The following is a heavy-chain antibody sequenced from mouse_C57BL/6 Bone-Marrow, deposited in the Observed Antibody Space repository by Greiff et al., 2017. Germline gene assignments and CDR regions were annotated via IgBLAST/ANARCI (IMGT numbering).Heavy chain of an antibody. CDR3: ARLYYYGSSLY. J-gene: IGHJ4*01. CDR1: GYTFTDYY. D-gene: IGHD1-1*01. CDR2: INPNNGGT. Sequence: EVQLQQSGPELVKPGASVKISCKASGYTFTDYYMNWVKQSHGKSLEWIGDINPNNGGTSYNQKFKGKATLTVDKSSSTAYMELRSLTSEDSAVYYCARLYYYGSSLYWGQGTSVTVSS. V-gene: IGHV1-26*01.